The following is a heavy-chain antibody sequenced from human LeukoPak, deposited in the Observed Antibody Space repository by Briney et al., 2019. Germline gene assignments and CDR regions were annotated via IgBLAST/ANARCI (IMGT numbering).Heavy chain of an antibody. CDR3: ARQIVVVPAALYWFDP. Sequence: SETLSLSCTASGVSISSYCRNWIRQPPGKGLEWIGYIYYSGSTNYNPSLKGRVTISVDTSKNQFSLKLSSVTAADTAVYYCARQIVVVPAALYWFDPWGQGTLVTVSA. CDR1: GVSISSYC. J-gene: IGHJ5*02. V-gene: IGHV4-59*08. CDR2: IYYSGST. D-gene: IGHD2-15*01.